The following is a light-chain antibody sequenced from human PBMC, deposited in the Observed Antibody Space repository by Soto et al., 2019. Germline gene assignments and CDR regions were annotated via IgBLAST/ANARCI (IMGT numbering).Light chain of an antibody. V-gene: IGKV4-1*01. Sequence: DIVLTQSPDSLAVSLGERSTMNCKSSQSVLYSSSSKNYLAWYQPKPGQPPRLRIYWSSTRESGVPDRVSGSGSGTDFTLTSSSLQPEDLEVGYCQQYSRIPFTFAPGTKV. CDR3: QQYSRIPFT. CDR2: WSS. J-gene: IGKJ3*01. CDR1: QSVLYSSSSKNY.